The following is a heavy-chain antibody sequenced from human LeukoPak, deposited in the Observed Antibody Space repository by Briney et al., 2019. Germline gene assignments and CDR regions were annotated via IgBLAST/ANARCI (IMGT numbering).Heavy chain of an antibody. CDR3: ARTLCSGGSCYCDY. Sequence: SETLSLTCTVSGGSISSSSYYWAWIRQPPGKGLEWIGSIYYSGSTYYNSSLKSRVTISVDTSKNQFSLKLSSVTAADTAVYYCARTLCSGGSCYCDYWGQGTLVTVSS. D-gene: IGHD2-15*01. V-gene: IGHV4-39*07. CDR1: GGSISSSSYY. J-gene: IGHJ4*02. CDR2: IYYSGST.